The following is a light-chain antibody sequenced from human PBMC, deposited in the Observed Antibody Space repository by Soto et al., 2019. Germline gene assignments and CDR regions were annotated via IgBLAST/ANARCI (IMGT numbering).Light chain of an antibody. V-gene: IGLV1-40*01. CDR3: QSYGSSLSGAV. CDR2: GNS. CDR1: SSNIGATNH. Sequence: QPVLTQPPSVSGAPGPRVTITCTGSSSNIGATNHVHRHQQLPGTAPKLLINGNSNRPSGVPDRLSGSKSCTSASLAITGLQAEDEADYYCQSYGSSLSGAVFGGGTKLTVL. J-gene: IGLJ3*02.